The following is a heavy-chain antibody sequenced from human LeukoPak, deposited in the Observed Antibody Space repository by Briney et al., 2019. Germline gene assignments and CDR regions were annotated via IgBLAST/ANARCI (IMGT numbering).Heavy chain of an antibody. CDR1: GGSINTNNW. V-gene: IGHV4-4*02. Sequence: SGTLSLTCAVSGGSINTNNWWNWVRQPPGKGLEWIGQIYHSGSTIYNPSPKSRVTMSVDTSKNQFSLKLSSVTAADTAVYFCARGPYSYDSSGAFDIWGQGTMVTVSS. J-gene: IGHJ3*02. CDR2: IYHSGST. CDR3: ARGPYSYDSSGAFDI. D-gene: IGHD3-22*01.